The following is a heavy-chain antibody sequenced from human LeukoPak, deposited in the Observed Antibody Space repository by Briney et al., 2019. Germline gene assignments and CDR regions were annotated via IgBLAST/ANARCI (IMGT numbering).Heavy chain of an antibody. CDR1: GYNFATYW. CDR3: AKFHATWYGDT. Sequence: GESLKISCQGSGYNFATYWIVWVRQMPGQGLEWMGIIYPGNSHTRYSPSFQGQVTISADTSISTDYLHWSSLQSSDTAMYYCAKFHATWYGDTWGQGTLVSVSS. D-gene: IGHD6-13*01. V-gene: IGHV5-51*01. J-gene: IGHJ4*02. CDR2: IYPGNSHT.